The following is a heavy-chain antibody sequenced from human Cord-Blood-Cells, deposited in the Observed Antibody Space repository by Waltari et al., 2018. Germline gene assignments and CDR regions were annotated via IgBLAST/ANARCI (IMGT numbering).Heavy chain of an antibody. CDR3: ARIIAARRGRHWYFDL. CDR2: IYYSGST. V-gene: IGHV4-61*01. Sequence: QVQLQESGPGLVKPSETLSLTCTVSGVSVSSGSYYWSWIRQPPGKGLEWIGYIYYSGSTNYNPSLKSRCTIAVDTSKNQFSLKLSSVTAADTAVYYCARIIAARRGRHWYFDLWGRGTLVTVSS. D-gene: IGHD6-6*01. J-gene: IGHJ2*01. CDR1: GVSVSSGSYY.